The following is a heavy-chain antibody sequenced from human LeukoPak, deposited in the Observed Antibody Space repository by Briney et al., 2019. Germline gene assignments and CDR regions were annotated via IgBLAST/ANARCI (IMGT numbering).Heavy chain of an antibody. D-gene: IGHD2-15*01. Sequence: AASVKVSCKASGGTFSSYAISWVRQAPGQGLEWMGWINPNSGGTNYAQKFQGRFTMTRDTSIATAYMELTSLRSDDTAVYYCARGFRLAAIEDCFDPWGQGTLVTVSS. J-gene: IGHJ5*02. CDR1: GGTFSSYA. V-gene: IGHV1-2*02. CDR3: ARGFRLAAIEDCFDP. CDR2: INPNSGGT.